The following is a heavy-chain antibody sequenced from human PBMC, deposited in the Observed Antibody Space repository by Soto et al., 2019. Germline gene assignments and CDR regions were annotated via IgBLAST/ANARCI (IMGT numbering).Heavy chain of an antibody. Sequence: ASETLSLTCAVYGGSFSGYYWSWIRQPPGKGLEWIGEINHSGSTNYNPSLKSRVTISVDTSKNQFSLKLSSVTAADTAVYYCARGRTTFLIAAAGTIRWFDPWGQGTLVTVSS. D-gene: IGHD6-13*01. CDR1: GGSFSGYY. CDR3: ARGRTTFLIAAAGTIRWFDP. J-gene: IGHJ5*02. V-gene: IGHV4-34*01. CDR2: INHSGST.